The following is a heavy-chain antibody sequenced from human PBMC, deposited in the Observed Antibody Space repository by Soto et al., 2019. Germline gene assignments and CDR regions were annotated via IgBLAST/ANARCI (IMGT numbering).Heavy chain of an antibody. J-gene: IGHJ6*02. Sequence: ASVKVSXKASGYTFTSYYMHWVRQAPGQGLEWMGRINPSGGSTSYAQKCQGRVTMTRDTSTSTVYMELSSLRSEDTAVYYCASEPYYDFWSGYFGMDVWGQGTTVTVSS. CDR1: GYTFTSYY. CDR2: INPSGGST. D-gene: IGHD3-3*01. CDR3: ASEPYYDFWSGYFGMDV. V-gene: IGHV1-46*01.